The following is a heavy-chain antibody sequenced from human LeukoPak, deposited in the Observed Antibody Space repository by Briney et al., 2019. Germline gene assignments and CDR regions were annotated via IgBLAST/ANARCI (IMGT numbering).Heavy chain of an antibody. CDR2: IKKDGSEE. CDR3: ASYGSGLGRPFDH. Sequence: AGSLRLSCAASGFTFSTYWMSWVRQTPGNGLEWVANIKKDGSEEYYVDSVKGRFTISRDNAKNSLYLQMNSLRAEDTAVYYCASYGSGLGRPFDHWGQGTLVTVSS. D-gene: IGHD2-15*01. J-gene: IGHJ4*02. CDR1: GFTFSTYW. V-gene: IGHV3-7*01.